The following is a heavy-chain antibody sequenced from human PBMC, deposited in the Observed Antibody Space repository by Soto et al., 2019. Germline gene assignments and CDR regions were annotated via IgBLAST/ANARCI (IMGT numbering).Heavy chain of an antibody. J-gene: IGHJ5*02. Sequence: SETLSLTCTASGGSISSYYWSWIRQPPGKGLEWIGYIYYSGSTNYNPSLKSRVTISVDTSKNQFSLKLSSVTAADTAVYYCARRKDFWSGSPLDPWGQGTLVTVSS. V-gene: IGHV4-59*08. D-gene: IGHD3-3*01. CDR2: IYYSGST. CDR1: GGSISSYY. CDR3: ARRKDFWSGSPLDP.